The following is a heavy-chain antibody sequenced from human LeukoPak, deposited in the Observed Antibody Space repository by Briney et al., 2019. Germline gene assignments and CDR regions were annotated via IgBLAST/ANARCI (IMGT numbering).Heavy chain of an antibody. Sequence: GESLKISCKGPGYSFTSYWIGWVRQMPGKGLEWMGIIYPGDSDTRYSPSFQGQVTISADKSISTAYLQWSSLKASDTAMYYCARRYYYDSSGYYYFDYWGQGTLVTVSS. CDR2: IYPGDSDT. CDR3: ARRYYYDSSGYYYFDY. V-gene: IGHV5-51*01. J-gene: IGHJ4*02. D-gene: IGHD3-22*01. CDR1: GYSFTSYW.